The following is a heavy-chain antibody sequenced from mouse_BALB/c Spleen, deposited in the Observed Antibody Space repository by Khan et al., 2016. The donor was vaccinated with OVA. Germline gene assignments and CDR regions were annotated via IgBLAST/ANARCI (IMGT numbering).Heavy chain of an antibody. Sequence: VQLKESGAELVRSGASVKLSCTASGFNIKDYYMHWVKQRPEQGLEWIGWIDPENGDTEYAPKFQGKATMTADTSSNTAYLQLSSLTSEDTAVYYCNEITTGFAYWGQGTLVTVSA. CDR2: IDPENGDT. V-gene: IGHV14-4*02. CDR3: NEITTGFAY. CDR1: GFNIKDYY. D-gene: IGHD2-4*01. J-gene: IGHJ3*01.